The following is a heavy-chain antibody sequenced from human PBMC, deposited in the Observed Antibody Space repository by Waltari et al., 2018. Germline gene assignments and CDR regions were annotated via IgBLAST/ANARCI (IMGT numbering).Heavy chain of an antibody. V-gene: IGHV3-30*02. CDR2: IWFDGSDK. CDR3: AKDAFGNTYLDF. D-gene: IGHD2-2*02. CDR1: GFTFSNFG. Sequence: QVNLVESGGGVVQPGGSLRLSCATPGFTFSNFGMHWVRRAPGKGLGWVALIWFDGSDKFYADSVRGRFTISRDNSARTLYLDMDSLRLDDTAMYYCAKDAFGNTYLDFWGQGTLVTVSS. J-gene: IGHJ4*02.